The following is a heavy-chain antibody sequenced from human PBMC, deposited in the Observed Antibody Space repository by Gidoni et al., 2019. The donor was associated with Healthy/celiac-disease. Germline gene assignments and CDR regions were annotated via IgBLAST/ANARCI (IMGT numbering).Heavy chain of an antibody. CDR1: GGTFSSYA. V-gene: IGHV1-69*01. D-gene: IGHD3-3*01. J-gene: IGHJ6*02. CDR3: ASRAPVTIFGVVTPGYYGMDV. Sequence: QVQLVQSGAEVKKPGSSVKVSCKASGGTFSSYAISWVRQAPGQGLEWMGGIIPIFGTANYAQKFQGRVTITADESTSTAYMELSSLRSEDTAVYYCASRAPVTIFGVVTPGYYGMDVWGQGTTVTVSS. CDR2: IIPIFGTA.